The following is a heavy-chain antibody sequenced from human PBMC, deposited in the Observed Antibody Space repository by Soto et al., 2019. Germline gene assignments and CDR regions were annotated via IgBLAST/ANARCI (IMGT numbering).Heavy chain of an antibody. D-gene: IGHD1-26*01. CDR1: GGSISSSNW. Sequence: SETLSLTCAVSGGSISSSNWWSWVRQPPGKGLEWIGEIYHSGSTNYNPSLKSRVTISVDKSKNQFSLKLSSVTAADTAVYYCARSNVGYCGNYHYGMDVWAQGTTVTVSS. CDR3: ARSNVGYCGNYHYGMDV. CDR2: IYHSGST. J-gene: IGHJ6*02. V-gene: IGHV4-4*02.